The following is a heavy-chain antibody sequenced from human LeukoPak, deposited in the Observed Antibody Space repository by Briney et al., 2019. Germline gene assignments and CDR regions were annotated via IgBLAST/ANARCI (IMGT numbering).Heavy chain of an antibody. V-gene: IGHV3-7*01. CDR3: ARDLYSQY. D-gene: IGHD2-21*01. CDR1: GFTFSAHW. Sequence: GGSLRLSCAASGFTFSAHWMSWVRQAPGKGLEWVANIKEDGSEKYYVDSVKGRFTISRGIAKNSLYLQMNSLRAEDTAVYYCARDLYSQYWGQGTLVTVSS. J-gene: IGHJ4*02. CDR2: IKEDGSEK.